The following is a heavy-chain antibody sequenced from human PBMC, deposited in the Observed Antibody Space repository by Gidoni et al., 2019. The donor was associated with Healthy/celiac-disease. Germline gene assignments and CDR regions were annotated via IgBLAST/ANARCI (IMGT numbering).Heavy chain of an antibody. V-gene: IGHV3-21*01. Sequence: EVQLVESGGGLVKPGGSLRLSCAASGFTFSSYSMNWVRQAPGKGLEWVSSISSSSSYIYYADSVKGRFTISRDNAKNSLYLQMNSLRAEDTAVYYCARAYDILTGYYYYYYGMDVWGQGTTVTVSS. CDR1: GFTFSSYS. D-gene: IGHD3-9*01. CDR2: ISSSSSYI. CDR3: ARAYDILTGYYYYYYGMDV. J-gene: IGHJ6*02.